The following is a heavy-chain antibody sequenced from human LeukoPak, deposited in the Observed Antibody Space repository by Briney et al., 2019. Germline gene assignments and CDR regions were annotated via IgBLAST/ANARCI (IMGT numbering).Heavy chain of an antibody. J-gene: IGHJ6*03. CDR2: INHSGST. D-gene: IGHD3-10*01. Sequence: SETLSLTCAVYGGSFSGYYWSWIRQPPGKGLEWIGEINHSGSTNYNPSLKSRVTISVDTSKNQFSLKLSSVTAADTAVYYCARQLPWFGESNSDYYYYMDVWGKGTTVTISS. V-gene: IGHV4-34*01. CDR3: ARQLPWFGESNSDYYYYMDV. CDR1: GGSFSGYY.